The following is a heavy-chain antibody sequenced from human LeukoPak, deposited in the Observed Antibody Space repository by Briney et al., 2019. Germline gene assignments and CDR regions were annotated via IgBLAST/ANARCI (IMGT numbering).Heavy chain of an antibody. Sequence: SETLSLTCTVSGYSISSGYYWSWIRQPAGKGLEWIGRIYTSGSTNYNPSLKSRVTISVDTSKNQFSLKLSSVTAADTAVYYCARDSGGYDWLSFDYWGQGTLVTVSS. CDR1: GYSISSGYY. D-gene: IGHD5-12*01. CDR3: ARDSGGYDWLSFDY. CDR2: IYTSGST. J-gene: IGHJ4*02. V-gene: IGHV4-61*02.